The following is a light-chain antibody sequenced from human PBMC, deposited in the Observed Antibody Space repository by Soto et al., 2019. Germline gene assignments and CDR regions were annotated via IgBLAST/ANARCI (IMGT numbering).Light chain of an antibody. J-gene: IGLJ1*01. V-gene: IGLV2-14*01. CDR1: GGDIGAYNY. Sequence: QAVVTQPASVSGSLGQSITLSCTGSGGDIGAYNYVSWYQQHPGKAPKLIIYGVTHRPSGVSSRFSASKSAYTASLTISALQAEDEADYYCSSFTTTYFYVFGPGTKLTVL. CDR3: SSFTTTYFYV. CDR2: GVT.